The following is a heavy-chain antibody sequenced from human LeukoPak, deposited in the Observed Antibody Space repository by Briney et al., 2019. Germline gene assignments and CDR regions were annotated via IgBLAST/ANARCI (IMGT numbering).Heavy chain of an antibody. Sequence: SETLSLTCAVYGGSFSGYYWSWIRQPPGKGLEWIGEINHSGSTNYNPSLKSRVTISVDTSKNQFSLKLSSVTAADTAVYYCARGVTDLDIKYYYYFYYMDVWGKGTTVTVSS. CDR2: INHSGST. CDR3: ARGVTDLDIKYYYYFYYMDV. CDR1: GGSFSGYY. J-gene: IGHJ6*03. V-gene: IGHV4-34*01. D-gene: IGHD3-9*01.